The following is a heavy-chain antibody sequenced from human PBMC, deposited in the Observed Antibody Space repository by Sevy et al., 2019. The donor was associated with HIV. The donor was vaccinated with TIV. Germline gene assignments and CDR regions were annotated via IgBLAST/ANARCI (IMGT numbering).Heavy chain of an antibody. D-gene: IGHD2-2*01. CDR1: GFTFSSYR. Sequence: GGSLRLSCAASGFTFSSYRMSWVRQAPGKGLEWVANIKQDGSEKNYVDSGKGRFTIYGDNAKNSLYLQMNGLRAEETAVYYCAGDQGRKIVVVPAAMLDYYYGMDVWGQGTTVTVSS. J-gene: IGHJ6*02. CDR2: IKQDGSEK. V-gene: IGHV3-7*01. CDR3: AGDQGRKIVVVPAAMLDYYYGMDV.